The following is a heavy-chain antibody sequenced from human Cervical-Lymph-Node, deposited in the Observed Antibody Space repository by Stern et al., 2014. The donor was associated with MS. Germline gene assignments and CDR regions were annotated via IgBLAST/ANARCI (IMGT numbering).Heavy chain of an antibody. CDR3: AREGYCDY. Sequence: VQLVESGGGLVQPGGSLRLSCAASGFIFSNSWMSWVRQAPGKGLEWVANTKYDGSEKNYVDSVKGRFTISRDNAKNTLYLQMNSLRAEDTAMYYCAREGYCDYWGQGTRVTVAS. CDR1: GFIFSNSW. J-gene: IGHJ4*02. CDR2: TKYDGSEK. V-gene: IGHV3-7*01. D-gene: IGHD2-15*01.